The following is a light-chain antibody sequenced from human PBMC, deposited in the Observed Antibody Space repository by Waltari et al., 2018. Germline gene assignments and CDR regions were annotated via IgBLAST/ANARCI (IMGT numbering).Light chain of an antibody. Sequence: IVLTQSPGTLSLSPGESDPLPCRASQSFSSSSVAWYQQNPCQAPRPPVFGASIRATGIPDMFSGSGSGTDFTLTIDRLEPEDFAVYYCQQYGDSSPSVTFGGGTNMLIK. CDR2: GAS. J-gene: IGKJ4*01. V-gene: IGKV3-20*01. CDR3: QQYGDSSPSVT. CDR1: QSFSSSS.